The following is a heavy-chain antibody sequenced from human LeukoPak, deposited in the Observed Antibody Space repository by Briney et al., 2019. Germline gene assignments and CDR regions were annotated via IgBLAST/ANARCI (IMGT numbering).Heavy chain of an antibody. Sequence: GGSLRLSCAASGFTFSSYAMSWVRQAPGRGLEWLSALSSSGGSTYYADPVKGRFTISRDNSKNTLYLQMNSLRAEDTAVYYCAKDRDYYGSGTYRDSIDYWGQGTLVTVSS. CDR1: GFTFSSYA. CDR3: AKDRDYYGSGTYRDSIDY. D-gene: IGHD3-10*01. CDR2: LSSSGGST. J-gene: IGHJ4*02. V-gene: IGHV3-23*01.